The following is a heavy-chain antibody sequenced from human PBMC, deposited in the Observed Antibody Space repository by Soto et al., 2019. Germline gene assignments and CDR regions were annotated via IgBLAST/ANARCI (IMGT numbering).Heavy chain of an antibody. CDR2: IYHSGST. CDR1: GGSISSGGYS. J-gene: IGHJ3*02. V-gene: IGHV4-30-2*01. CDR3: ARSVLYYYDSSGYHSDAFDI. Sequence: TLSLTCAVSGGSISSGGYSWSWIRQPPGKGLDWIGYIYHSGSTYYNPSLKSRVTIPVDRSKNQFSLKLSSVTAADTAVYYCARSVLYYYDSSGYHSDAFDIWGQGTMVTVSS. D-gene: IGHD3-22*01.